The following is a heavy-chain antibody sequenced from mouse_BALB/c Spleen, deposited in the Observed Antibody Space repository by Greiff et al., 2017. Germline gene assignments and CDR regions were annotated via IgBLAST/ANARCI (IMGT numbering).Heavy chain of an antibody. J-gene: IGHJ2*01. V-gene: IGHV5-9-4*01. D-gene: IGHD2-1*01. CDR1: GFTFSSYA. CDR2: ISSGGSYT. CDR3: ARDPGNYGGVFDY. Sequence: EVNVVESGGGLVKPGGSLKLSCAASGFTFSSYAMSWVRQSPEKRLEWVAEISSGGSYTYYPDTVTGRFTISRDNAKNTLYLEMSSLRSEDTAMYYCARDPGNYGGVFDYWGQGTTLTVSS.